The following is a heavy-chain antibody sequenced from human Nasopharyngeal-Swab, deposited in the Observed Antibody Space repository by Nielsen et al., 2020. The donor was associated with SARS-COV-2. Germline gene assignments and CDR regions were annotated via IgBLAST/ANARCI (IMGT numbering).Heavy chain of an antibody. Sequence: GESLKISSAASGFSFRSYWMHWVRQAPGKGLEWVANIKEDGSEKSYVDSVKGRFTISRDNAKSSLSLQINSLRGEDTAVYYCARGEWRWRYWGRGTLVTVSS. D-gene: IGHD3-3*01. V-gene: IGHV3-7*03. CDR1: GFSFRSYW. CDR2: IKEDGSEK. CDR3: ARGEWRWRY. J-gene: IGHJ4*02.